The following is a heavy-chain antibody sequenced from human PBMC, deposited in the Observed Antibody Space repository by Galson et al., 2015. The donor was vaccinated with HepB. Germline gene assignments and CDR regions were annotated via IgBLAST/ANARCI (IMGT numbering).Heavy chain of an antibody. CDR2: IYYDGSDK. D-gene: IGHD4-17*01. CDR3: ARDNYGVGDY. V-gene: IGHV3-33*08. CDR1: GFTFNMYG. Sequence: SLRLSCAASGFTFNMYGMHWVRQAPGKGLEWVAVIYYDGSDKYYADSVKGRFTISRDTSKNTLYLQMNSLRVDDTAVYFCARDNYGVGDYWGLGTRVTVSS. J-gene: IGHJ4*02.